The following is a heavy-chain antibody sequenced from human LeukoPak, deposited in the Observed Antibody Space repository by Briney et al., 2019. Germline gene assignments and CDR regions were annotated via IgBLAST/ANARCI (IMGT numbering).Heavy chain of an antibody. CDR1: GYTFTSYY. J-gene: IGHJ6*02. Sequence: GASVKVSCKASGYTFTSYYMHWVRQAPGQGLEWMGWISAYNGNTNYAQKLQGRVTMTTDTSTSTAYMELRGLRSDDTAVYYCAREPIGYSSSWSSHYYYYYGMDVWGQGTTVTVSS. CDR2: ISAYNGNT. CDR3: AREPIGYSSSWSSHYYYYYGMDV. V-gene: IGHV1-18*04. D-gene: IGHD6-13*01.